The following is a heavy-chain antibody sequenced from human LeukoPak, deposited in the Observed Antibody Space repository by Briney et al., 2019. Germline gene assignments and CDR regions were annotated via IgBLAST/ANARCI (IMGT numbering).Heavy chain of an antibody. Sequence: GGSLRLSCAASGFTFSSHSMNWVRQTPGKGLEWISYISSSSTIIHYADSVKGRFTISRDDAKNSLYLQMNSLRAEDTAVYYCATGYSSVVGYWGQGTLVTVSS. J-gene: IGHJ4*02. CDR1: GFTFSSHS. CDR2: ISSSSTII. D-gene: IGHD6-19*01. CDR3: ATGYSSVVGY. V-gene: IGHV3-48*01.